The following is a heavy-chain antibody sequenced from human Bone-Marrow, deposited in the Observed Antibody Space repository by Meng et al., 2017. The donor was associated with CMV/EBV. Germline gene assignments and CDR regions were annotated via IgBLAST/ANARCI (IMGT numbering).Heavy chain of an antibody. V-gene: IGHV4-34*01. CDR1: RGSFSGYY. D-gene: IGHD6-6*01. J-gene: IGHJ4*02. Sequence: SETLSLTCAVYRGSFSGYYWSWIRQPPGKGLEWLGEINHSGGTNCNPSLESRVTLSVDTSKNQFSLKLSSVTAADTAVYYCARGERGYSSSSGHRYWGQGTLVTVSS. CDR3: ARGERGYSSSSGHRY. CDR2: INHSGGT.